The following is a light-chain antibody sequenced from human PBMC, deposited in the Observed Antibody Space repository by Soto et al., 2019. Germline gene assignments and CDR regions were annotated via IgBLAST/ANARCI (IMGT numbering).Light chain of an antibody. V-gene: IGKV1-5*01. CDR2: DAS. CDR1: QTTNTW. J-gene: IGKJ2*01. Sequence: DIQMTQFPSTLSASVGDRVTITCRASQTTNTWLAWYQQKPGTAPKLLIYDASSLEGGVPSRFSASGSGTEFTLTISSLQPDDLATYYCQQYISYPYTFGQWTKGEIK. CDR3: QQYISYPYT.